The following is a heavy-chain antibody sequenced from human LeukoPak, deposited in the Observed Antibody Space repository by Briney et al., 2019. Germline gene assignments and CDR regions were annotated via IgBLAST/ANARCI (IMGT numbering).Heavy chain of an antibody. CDR3: ARHFTTATGYYYYMDV. CDR2: IYPGDSDT. J-gene: IGHJ6*03. V-gene: IGHV5-51*01. CDR1: GYSVTSYC. D-gene: IGHD4-11*01. Sequence: GESLKISCKGSGYSVTSYCIGWVRQMPGKGLEWMGIIYPGDSDTRYSPSFQGQVTISADKSISTAYLQWSSLKASDTAMYYCARHFTTATGYYYYMDVWGKGTTVTVSS.